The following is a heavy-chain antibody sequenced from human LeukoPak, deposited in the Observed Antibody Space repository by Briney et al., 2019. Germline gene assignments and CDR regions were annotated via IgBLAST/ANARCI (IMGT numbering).Heavy chain of an antibody. Sequence: SETLSLTCTVSGGSISSYYWSWIRQPPGKGLEWIGYIYYSGSTNYNPSLKSRVTMSVDTSKNQFSLKLSSVTAADTAVYYCARTPETICSGGSCYLESFDYWGQGTLVTVSS. V-gene: IGHV4-59*01. CDR3: ARTPETICSGGSCYLESFDY. CDR2: IYYSGST. CDR1: GGSISSYY. J-gene: IGHJ4*02. D-gene: IGHD2-15*01.